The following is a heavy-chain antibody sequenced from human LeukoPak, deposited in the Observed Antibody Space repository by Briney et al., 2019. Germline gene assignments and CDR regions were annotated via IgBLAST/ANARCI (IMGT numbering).Heavy chain of an antibody. J-gene: IGHJ6*03. CDR1: SGSISSSSYY. D-gene: IGHD2-2*01. Sequence: SETLSLTCTVSSGSISSSSYYWGWIRQPPGKGLEWIGSIYYSGSTYYNPSLKSRVTISVDTSKNQFSLKLSSVTAADTAVYYCARLALGYCSSTSCSQAPTYYYNYMDVWGKGTTVTVSS. CDR3: ARLALGYCSSTSCSQAPTYYYNYMDV. CDR2: IYYSGST. V-gene: IGHV4-39*01.